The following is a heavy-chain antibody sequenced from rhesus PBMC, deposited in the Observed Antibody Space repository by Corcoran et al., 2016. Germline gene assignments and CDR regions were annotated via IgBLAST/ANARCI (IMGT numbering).Heavy chain of an antibody. D-gene: IGHD3-16*01. CDR2: IYGGSGTP. J-gene: IGHJ4*01. CDR1: GGSISSNY. Sequence: QVQLQESGPGLVKPSETLSLTCAVSGGSISSNYWNWIRQSTGKGLDWFGYIYGGSGTPSYNPSLKSRVTISTDTSKNQCYLKLSSVTAADTAVYYCARDQPNYRGFDYWGQGVLVTVSS. CDR3: ARDQPNYRGFDY. V-gene: IGHV4-147*01.